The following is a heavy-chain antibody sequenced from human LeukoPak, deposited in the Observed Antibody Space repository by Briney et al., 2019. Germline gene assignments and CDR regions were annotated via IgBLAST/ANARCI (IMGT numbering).Heavy chain of an antibody. CDR2: MNPSGGST. CDR3: ARVKPNYYDSSAYGTCDI. J-gene: IGHJ3*02. V-gene: IGHV1-46*01. D-gene: IGHD3-22*01. Sequence: ASVKVSCNASGHTFTSYYMQWVRQAPGHGLEWMGIMNPSGGSTSYAQKFQGRVTMTRDTSTSTVYMELSSLRSEDTAVYYCARVKPNYYDSSAYGTCDIWGQGTMVTVSS. CDR1: GHTFTSYY.